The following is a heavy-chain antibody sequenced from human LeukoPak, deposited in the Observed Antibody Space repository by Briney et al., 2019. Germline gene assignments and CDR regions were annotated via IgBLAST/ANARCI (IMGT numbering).Heavy chain of an antibody. D-gene: IGHD3-22*01. V-gene: IGHV3-30-3*01. CDR3: ARPAIRYDRFGAFDI. CDR2: ISYDGSNK. CDR1: GFTFSSYA. Sequence: GGSLRLSCAASGFTFSSYAMHWVRQAPGKGLEWVAVISYDGSNKYYADSVKGRFTISRDNAKNSLYLQMNSLRAEDTAVYYCARPAIRYDRFGAFDIWGQGTMVTVSS. J-gene: IGHJ3*02.